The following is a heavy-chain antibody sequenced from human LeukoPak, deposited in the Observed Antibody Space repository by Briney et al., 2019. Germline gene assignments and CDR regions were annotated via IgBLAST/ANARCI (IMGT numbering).Heavy chain of an antibody. CDR3: AKAPGWGSSWFY. CDR1: GFTFDDYA. D-gene: IGHD6-13*01. Sequence: TGGSLRLSCAASGFTFDDYAMHWVRQAPGKGLEWVSGISWNSGSIGYADSVKGRFTISRDNAKNSLYLQMNSLRAEDTALYYCAKAPGWGSSWFYWGQGTLVTVSS. CDR2: ISWNSGSI. J-gene: IGHJ4*02. V-gene: IGHV3-9*01.